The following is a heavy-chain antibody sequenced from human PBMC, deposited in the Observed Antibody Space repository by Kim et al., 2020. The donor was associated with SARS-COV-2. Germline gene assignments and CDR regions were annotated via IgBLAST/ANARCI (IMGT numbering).Heavy chain of an antibody. CDR3: AKDWDLLRYVDLLSDTYVGS. V-gene: IGHV3-23*01. Sequence: GGSLRLSCAASGFTFNSYAMSWVRQAPEKGLEWVSAISGNGGSVYYADSVKGRFTISRDNSKNTLYLQMKSLRAEDTAIYYCAKDWDLLRYVDLLSDTYVGSWGQGPLVPVSS. D-gene: IGHD3-9*01. CDR2: ISGNGGSV. CDR1: GFTFNSYA. J-gene: IGHJ5*02.